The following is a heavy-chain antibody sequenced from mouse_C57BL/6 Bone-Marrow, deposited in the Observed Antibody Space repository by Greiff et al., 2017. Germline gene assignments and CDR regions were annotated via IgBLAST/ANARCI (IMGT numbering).Heavy chain of an antibody. CDR3: ARLTTVASY. J-gene: IGHJ2*01. CDR2: ISSGSSTI. D-gene: IGHD1-1*01. V-gene: IGHV5-17*01. Sequence: VKLVASGGGLVKPGGFLKLSCAASGFTFSDHGMHWVRQAPEKGLEWVAYISSGSSTIYYADTVKGRFTISRDNAQNTLFLQMTSLRSECAAMYYCARLTTVASYWGQGTTLTVSS. CDR1: GFTFSDHG.